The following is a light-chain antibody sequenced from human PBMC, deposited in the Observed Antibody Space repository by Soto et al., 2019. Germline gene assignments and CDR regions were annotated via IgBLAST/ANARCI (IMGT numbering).Light chain of an antibody. CDR3: SSYTSSSTLFYV. CDR2: DVS. V-gene: IGLV2-14*01. Sequence: QSVLTQPASVSGSPGQSITISCTGTSSDVGGYNYVSWYQQNPGKAPKLMIYDVSNRPSGVSNRFSGPKSGNTASLTISGLQAEDEADYYCSSYTSSSTLFYVFGTGT. CDR1: SSDVGGYNY. J-gene: IGLJ1*01.